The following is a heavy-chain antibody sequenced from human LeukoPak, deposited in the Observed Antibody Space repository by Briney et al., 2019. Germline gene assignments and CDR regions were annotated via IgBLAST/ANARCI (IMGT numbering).Heavy chain of an antibody. D-gene: IGHD3-10*01. CDR1: GFTFTSYY. CDR3: ASRAYYYGTGFDY. V-gene: IGHV3-74*01. Sequence: PGGSLRLSCAASGFTFTSYYMPWVRQAPGKGLVWVSRINSDGSSTSYADSVKGRFTISRDNAKNTLYLQMNSLRAEDTAVYYCASRAYYYGTGFDYWGQGTLVTVSS. J-gene: IGHJ4*02. CDR2: INSDGSST.